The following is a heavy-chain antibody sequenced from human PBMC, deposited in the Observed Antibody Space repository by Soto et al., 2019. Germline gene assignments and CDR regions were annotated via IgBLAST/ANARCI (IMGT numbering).Heavy chain of an antibody. J-gene: IGHJ5*01. CDR3: ARSNYYILTGSRYNWFAS. V-gene: IGHV4-59*01. CDR2: ILDSGSI. CDR1: GDSISGYF. Sequence: SETLSLTCTVSGDSISGYFWSWIRQPPGKGLEWIGYILDSGSINYNPSLKSRVTISVDPSKNQFSLKLRSVTAADTAVYYCARSNYYILTGSRYNWFASRGQGSLVIVSS. D-gene: IGHD3-9*01.